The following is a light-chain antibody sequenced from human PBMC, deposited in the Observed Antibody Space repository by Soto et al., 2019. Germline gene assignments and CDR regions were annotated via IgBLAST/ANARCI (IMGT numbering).Light chain of an antibody. CDR3: QQYGSSPRVT. J-gene: IGKJ3*01. Sequence: EIVLTQSPGTLSLSPGERATLSCRASQSVSSNYLAWYQQKPGQAPRLLIYGASSRATGIPHRFSGSGSGTDLSLTISRLEPDDYVMYYCQQYGSSPRVTFGPGTKVEIK. V-gene: IGKV3-20*01. CDR1: QSVSSNY. CDR2: GAS.